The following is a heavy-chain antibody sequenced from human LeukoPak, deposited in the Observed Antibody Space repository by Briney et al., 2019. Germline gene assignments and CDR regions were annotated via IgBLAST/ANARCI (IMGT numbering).Heavy chain of an antibody. D-gene: IGHD5-12*01. J-gene: IGHJ4*02. Sequence: GGSLRLSCTPSGFTFGDYGMSWVRQAPGKGLEWVANIKEDGRQKYYVDSVKGRFTISRDNAKNSLYLQMNSLRAEDTAVYYCARDRWGYSYGGDWGQGTQVTVSS. CDR3: ARDRWGYSYGGD. CDR2: IKEDGRQK. V-gene: IGHV3-7*01. CDR1: GFTFGDYG.